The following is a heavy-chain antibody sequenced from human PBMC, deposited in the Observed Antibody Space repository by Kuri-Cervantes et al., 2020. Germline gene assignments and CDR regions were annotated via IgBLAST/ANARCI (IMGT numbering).Heavy chain of an antibody. CDR1: GFTFSSYG. V-gene: IGHV3-33*01. Sequence: LSLPCAASGFTFSSYGMHWVRQAPGKGLEWVAVIWYDGSNKYYADSVKGRFTISRDNSKNTLYLQMNSLRAEDTAVYYCAIEGVTGALYYYYGMDVWGQGTTVTVSS. CDR3: AIEGVTGALYYYYGMDV. J-gene: IGHJ6*02. CDR2: IWYDGSNK. D-gene: IGHD3-10*01.